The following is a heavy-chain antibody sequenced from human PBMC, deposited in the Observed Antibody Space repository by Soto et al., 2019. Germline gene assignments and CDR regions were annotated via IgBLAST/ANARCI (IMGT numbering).Heavy chain of an antibody. Sequence: LSLTCAVYGVSFSGDYWCWIRQQPGRGLEWIGEINHSGSTNYNPSLKSRVTISVDTSKNQFSLKLSSVTAADTAVYYCARGRGYSSNYGMDVWGQGTTVTVSS. V-gene: IGHV4-34*01. J-gene: IGHJ6*02. CDR1: GVSFSGDY. D-gene: IGHD5-18*01. CDR3: ARGRGYSSNYGMDV. CDR2: INHSGST.